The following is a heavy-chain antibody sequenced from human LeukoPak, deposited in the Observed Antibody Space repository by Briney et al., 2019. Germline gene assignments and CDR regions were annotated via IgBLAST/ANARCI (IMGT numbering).Heavy chain of an antibody. D-gene: IGHD6-6*01. CDR3: ASYPRYSRSPPFDY. J-gene: IGHJ4*02. V-gene: IGHV1-2*02. CDR1: GYTFTGYY. Sequence: ASVKVSCKASGYTFTGYYMHWVRQAPGQGLEWMGWINPNTGGTNYAQKFQARVTMTRDTTISTAYMELSRLTSDDTAVYYCASYPRYSRSPPFDYWGQGTLVTVSS. CDR2: INPNTGGT.